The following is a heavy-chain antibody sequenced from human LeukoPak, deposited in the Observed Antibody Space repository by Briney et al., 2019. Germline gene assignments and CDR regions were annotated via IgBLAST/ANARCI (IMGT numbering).Heavy chain of an antibody. J-gene: IGHJ4*02. V-gene: IGHV1-18*01. CDR2: ISGYNVNV. Sequence: ASVKVSCKASGYTISTYGISWVRQAPGQGVEWMGWISGYNVNVNYARKLQGRVTVTTDTSTSTAYMELRSLRSDDTAVYYCARCGPLGPDEFDYWGQGTLVTVSS. D-gene: IGHD1-26*01. CDR3: ARCGPLGPDEFDY. CDR1: GYTISTYG.